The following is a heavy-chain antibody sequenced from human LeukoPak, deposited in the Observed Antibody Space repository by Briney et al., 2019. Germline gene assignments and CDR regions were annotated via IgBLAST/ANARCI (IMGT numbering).Heavy chain of an antibody. CDR2: ISGSSSHI. CDR3: AKHIYGVVSIQQ. J-gene: IGHJ1*01. D-gene: IGHD3-3*01. CDR1: GFTFSSYS. V-gene: IGHV3-21*03. Sequence: GGSLRLSCAASGFTFSSYSMNWVRQAPGKGLEWVSSISGSSSHIYYADSVKGRFTISRDNAKNSLYLHMSNVKTEDTAVYYCAKHIYGVVSIQQWGQGTLVTVSS.